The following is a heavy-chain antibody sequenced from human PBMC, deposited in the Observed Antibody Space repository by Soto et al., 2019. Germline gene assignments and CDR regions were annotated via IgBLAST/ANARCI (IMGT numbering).Heavy chain of an antibody. D-gene: IGHD2-2*01. J-gene: IGHJ5*02. CDR2: IYHSVST. V-gene: IGHV4-4*02. CDR1: GGSISSSNC. Sequence: SETLSLTCAVSGGSISSSNCWSWVRQPPGKGLEWIGEIYHSVSTNYNPSLKSRVTISVDKSKNQFSLKLSSVTAADTAVYYCAIVVPAAIRGNWFDPWGQGTLVTVSS. CDR3: AIVVPAAIRGNWFDP.